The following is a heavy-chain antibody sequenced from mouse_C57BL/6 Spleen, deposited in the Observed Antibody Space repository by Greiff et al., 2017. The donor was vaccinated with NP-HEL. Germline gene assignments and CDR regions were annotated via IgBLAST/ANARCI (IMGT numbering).Heavy chain of an antibody. V-gene: IGHV5-6*01. Sequence: EVQRVESGGDLVKPGGSLKLSCAASGFTFSSYGMSWVRQTPDKRLEWVATISSGGSYTYYPDRVKGRFTISRDNAKNTLYLQMSSLKSEDTAMYYCARHGLGRDWCAYWGQGTLVTVSA. CDR1: GFTFSSYG. CDR2: ISSGGSYT. CDR3: ARHGLGRDWCAY. D-gene: IGHD4-1*01. J-gene: IGHJ3*01.